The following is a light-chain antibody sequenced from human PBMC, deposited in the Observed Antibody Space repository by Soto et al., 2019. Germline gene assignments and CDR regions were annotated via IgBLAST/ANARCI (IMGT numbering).Light chain of an antibody. V-gene: IGKV1D-12*01. CDR3: QQANSFPQT. Sequence: DIQMTQSPSSVSASVGDRVTITCRASQAISTWLAWYQQNPGKAPKLLIYSASNLQSGVPSSFSGSRSVTDFTLTISSLQPEDFTTYYYQQANSFPQTFGQGTKVEIK. J-gene: IGKJ1*01. CDR1: QAISTW. CDR2: SAS.